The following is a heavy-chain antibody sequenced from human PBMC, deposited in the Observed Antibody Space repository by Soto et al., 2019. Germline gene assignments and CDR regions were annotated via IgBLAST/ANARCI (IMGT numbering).Heavy chain of an antibody. CDR3: ARQSVGVEFDL. CDR2: IYYSGST. J-gene: IGHJ5*02. Sequence: SETLSLTCTVSGGSISSSSYYWGWIRQPPGKGLEWIGSIYYSGSTYYNPSLKSRVTISVDTSKNQFSLKLSSVTAADTAVYYCARQSVGVEFDLWAQGTLVTVSS. CDR1: GGSISSSSYY. D-gene: IGHD3-16*01. V-gene: IGHV4-39*01.